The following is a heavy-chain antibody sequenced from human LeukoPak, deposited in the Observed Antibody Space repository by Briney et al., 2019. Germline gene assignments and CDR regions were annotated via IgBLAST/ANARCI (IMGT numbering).Heavy chain of an antibody. CDR3: AKEGYCSSTSRPARCFDY. J-gene: IGHJ4*02. CDR2: ISWNSGSI. CDR1: GFTFDDYA. V-gene: IGHV3-9*01. D-gene: IGHD2-2*01. Sequence: GGSLRLSCAASGFTFDDYAMHWVRQAPGKGLEWVSGISWNSGSIGYADSVKGRFTISRDNAKNSLYLQMNSLRAEDTALYYCAKEGYCSSTSRPARCFDYWGQGTLVTVSS.